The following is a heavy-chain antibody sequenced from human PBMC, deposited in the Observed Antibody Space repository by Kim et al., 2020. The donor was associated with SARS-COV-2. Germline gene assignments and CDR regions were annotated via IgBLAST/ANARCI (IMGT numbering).Heavy chain of an antibody. J-gene: IGHJ5*02. CDR3: ARDRGVYNWFDP. V-gene: IGHV3-66*01. Sequence: YYADSVKARFTISRDNSKNTLYLQMNSLRAEDTAVYYCARDRGVYNWFDPWGQGTLVTVSS. D-gene: IGHD6-13*01.